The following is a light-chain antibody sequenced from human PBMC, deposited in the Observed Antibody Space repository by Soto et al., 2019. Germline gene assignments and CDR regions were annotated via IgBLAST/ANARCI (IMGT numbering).Light chain of an antibody. CDR2: RAS. J-gene: IGKJ2*01. CDR3: QQYSGYSPYT. Sequence: DIQMTQSPSTLSASVGDRVTITCRASQSIGSSLAWYQQKPGKAPKLLIYRASTLEDGVPSRFSGSGSGAEFSLTISSLQPDDFATYSCQQYSGYSPYTFGQGTKLEI. V-gene: IGKV1-5*03. CDR1: QSIGSS.